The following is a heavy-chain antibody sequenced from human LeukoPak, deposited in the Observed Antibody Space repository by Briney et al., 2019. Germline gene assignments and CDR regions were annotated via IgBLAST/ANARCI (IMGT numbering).Heavy chain of an antibody. Sequence: PSESLSLTCTVSGRSITSSQYSWIRQPPGKGLEWIGYIYYSGSTNYNPSLKRRVTISEDTSKNQFSLKLSSVTAADTAVYYCARAGSGTYYHYWGQGTLATVSS. CDR1: GRSITSSQ. CDR3: ARAGSGTYYHY. CDR2: IYYSGST. J-gene: IGHJ4*02. V-gene: IGHV4-59*01. D-gene: IGHD1-26*01.